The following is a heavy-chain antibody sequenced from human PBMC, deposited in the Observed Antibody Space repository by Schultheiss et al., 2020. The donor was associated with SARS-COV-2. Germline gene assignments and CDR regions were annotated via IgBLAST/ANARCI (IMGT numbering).Heavy chain of an antibody. J-gene: IGHJ3*02. D-gene: IGHD3-22*01. CDR3: ASLARYDSSGYYYVGDDAFDI. Sequence: ASVKVSCKASGYTFTSYGISWVRQAPGQGLEWMGWISAYNGNTNYAQKLQGRVTMTTDTSTSTAYMELRSLRSDDTAVYYCASLARYDSSGYYYVGDDAFDIWGQGTMVTVSS. CDR1: GYTFTSYG. V-gene: IGHV1-18*01. CDR2: ISAYNGNT.